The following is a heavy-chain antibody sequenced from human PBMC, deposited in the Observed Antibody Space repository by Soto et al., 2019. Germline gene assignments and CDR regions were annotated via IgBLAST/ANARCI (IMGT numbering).Heavy chain of an antibody. CDR2: LYYSGST. CDR1: GGSISSTSYY. D-gene: IGHD1-26*01. J-gene: IGHJ4*02. Sequence: QLQLQESGPGLVKPSKTLSLTCTVSGGSISSTSYYWGWIRQPPGNGVEWFGGLYYSGSTYYHPSLKSRGAISVDTSRNPFSLKVSSVTAAVTGVYYCATGGVNSGPPYWGQGTLVAVSA. V-gene: IGHV4-39*01. CDR3: ATGGVNSGPPY.